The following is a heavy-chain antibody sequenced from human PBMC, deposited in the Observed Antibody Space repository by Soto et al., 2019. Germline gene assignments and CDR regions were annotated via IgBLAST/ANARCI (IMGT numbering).Heavy chain of an antibody. D-gene: IGHD2-15*01. CDR3: ARAAPRYCSGGSCYSGRDY. CDR1: GFTFSSYW. J-gene: IGHJ4*02. V-gene: IGHV3-74*03. Sequence: PGGSLRLSCAASGFTFSSYWMHWVRQAPGKGLVWVSRINSDGSSTTYADSVKGRFTISRDNAKNTLYLQMNSLRAEDTAVYYCARAAPRYCSGGSCYSGRDYWGQGTLVTVSS. CDR2: INSDGSST.